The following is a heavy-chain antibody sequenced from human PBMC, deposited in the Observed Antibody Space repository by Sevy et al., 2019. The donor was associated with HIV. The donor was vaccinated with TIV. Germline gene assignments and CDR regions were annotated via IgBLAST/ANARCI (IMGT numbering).Heavy chain of an antibody. CDR2: ISYDGSNK. V-gene: IGHV3-30-3*01. CDR3: AREIFHGGAFDI. J-gene: IGHJ3*02. Sequence: GGSLRLSCAASGFTFSSYAMHWVRQAPGKGLEWVAVISYDGSNKYYADSVKGRFTISRDNAKNSLYLQMNSLRAEDTAVYYCAREIFHGGAFDIWGQGTMVTVSS. CDR1: GFTFSSYA. D-gene: IGHD3-9*01.